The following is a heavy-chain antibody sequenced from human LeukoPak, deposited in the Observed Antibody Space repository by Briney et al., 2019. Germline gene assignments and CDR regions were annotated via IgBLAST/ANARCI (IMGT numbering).Heavy chain of an antibody. CDR1: GGTFSSYA. V-gene: IGHV1-46*01. CDR3: ARAPPLANWFDP. Sequence: GASVKVSCKASGGTFSSYAISWVRQAPGQGLEWMGIINPSGGSTSYAQKFQGRVTMTRDTSTSTVYMELSSLRSEDTAVYYCARAPPLANWFDPWGQGTLVTVSS. J-gene: IGHJ5*02. CDR2: INPSGGST. D-gene: IGHD1-1*01.